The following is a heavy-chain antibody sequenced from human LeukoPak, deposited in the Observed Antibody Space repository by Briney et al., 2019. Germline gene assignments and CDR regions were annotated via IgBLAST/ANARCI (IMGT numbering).Heavy chain of an antibody. CDR2: MNPNSGNT. D-gene: IGHD6-19*01. J-gene: IGHJ4*02. CDR3: ASLAGYSSGWQIDY. Sequence: GASVKVSCKASGYTFTSYDINWVRQATGQGLEWMGWMNPNSGNTGYAQKFQGRVTMTRNTSISTAYMDLSSLRSEDTAVYYCASLAGYSSGWQIDYWGQGTLVTVSS. CDR1: GYTFTSYD. V-gene: IGHV1-8*01.